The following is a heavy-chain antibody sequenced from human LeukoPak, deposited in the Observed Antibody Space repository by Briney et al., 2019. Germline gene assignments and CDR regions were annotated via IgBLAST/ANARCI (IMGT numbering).Heavy chain of an antibody. D-gene: IGHD3-22*01. CDR1: GGSFSGYY. CDR2: INHSGST. V-gene: IGHV4-34*01. CDR3: ARGRDSSGSSYDAFDI. Sequence: SETLSLTCAVYGGSFSGYYWSWIRQPPGKGLEWIWEINHSGSTNYNPSLKSRVTISVDTSKNQFSMKLSSVTAADTAVYYCARGRDSSGSSYDAFDIWGQGTMVTVSS. J-gene: IGHJ3*02.